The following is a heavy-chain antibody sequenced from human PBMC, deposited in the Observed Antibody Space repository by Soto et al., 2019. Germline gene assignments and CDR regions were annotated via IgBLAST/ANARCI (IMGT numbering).Heavy chain of an antibody. V-gene: IGHV3-33*01. D-gene: IGHD6-13*01. CDR3: ARYVSSRYNNWIDP. CDR2: IWYDGGEK. Sequence: QVQLVESGGGVVQPGGSLRLSCAASGFTFSSYGMHWVRQAPGKGLEWVAVIWYDGGEKYYADSVKGRFTISRDNSKNTLSLQMNNLSAEVTAVDYCARYVSSRYNNWIDPWGQGTLVTVSS. CDR1: GFTFSSYG. J-gene: IGHJ5*02.